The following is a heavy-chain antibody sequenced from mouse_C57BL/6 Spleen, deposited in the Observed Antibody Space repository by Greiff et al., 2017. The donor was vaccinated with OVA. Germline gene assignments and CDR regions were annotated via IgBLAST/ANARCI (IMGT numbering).Heavy chain of an antibody. CDR3: ARRRETAQATYYYAMDY. V-gene: IGHV1-53*01. CDR1: GYTFTSYW. J-gene: IGHJ4*01. CDR2: INPSNGGT. D-gene: IGHD3-2*02. Sequence: QVQLKQPGTELVKPGASVKLSCKASGYTFTSYWMHWVKQRPGQGLEWIGNINPSNGGTNYNEKFKSKATLTVDKSSSTAYMQFSSLTSEDSAVYYCARRRETAQATYYYAMDYWGQGTSVTVSS.